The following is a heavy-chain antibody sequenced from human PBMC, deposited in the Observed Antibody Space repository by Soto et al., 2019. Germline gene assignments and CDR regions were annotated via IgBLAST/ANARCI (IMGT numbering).Heavy chain of an antibody. CDR2: IRSGRDT. V-gene: IGHV3-21*01. CDR3: AREETAWPLAYGLDV. CDR1: GFTFRSFT. D-gene: IGHD2-21*02. Sequence: GSLRLSCAASGFTFRSFTMNWVRQAPGKGLEWVSSIRSGRDTFYADSVKGRFSISRDDAASSVSLQMNSLRGEDTAVYFCAREETAWPLAYGLDVWGQGTTVTVSS. J-gene: IGHJ6*02.